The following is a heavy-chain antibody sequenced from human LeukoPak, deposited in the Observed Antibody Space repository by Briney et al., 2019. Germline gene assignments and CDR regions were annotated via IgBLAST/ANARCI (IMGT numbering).Heavy chain of an antibody. CDR2: ISAYNGNT. D-gene: IGHD6-19*01. CDR1: GYTFTSYG. J-gene: IGHJ5*02. Sequence: SVKVSCKASGYTFTSYGISWVRQAPGQGLEWMGWISAYNGNTNYAQKLQGRVTMTTDTSTSTAYMELRSLRSDDTAVYYCARDPVAGPLGSWFDPWGQGTLVTVSS. V-gene: IGHV1-18*04. CDR3: ARDPVAGPLGSWFDP.